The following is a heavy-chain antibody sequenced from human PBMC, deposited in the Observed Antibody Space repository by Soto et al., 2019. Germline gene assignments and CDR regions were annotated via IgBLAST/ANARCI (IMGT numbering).Heavy chain of an antibody. V-gene: IGHV4-59*08. D-gene: IGHD3-22*01. J-gene: IGHJ4*02. CDR3: ARLGGYYQALDS. CDR2: IYYAGTT. CDR1: DGSISPYY. Sequence: SETLSLTCTVSDGSISPYYWSWIRQPPGKGLEWIGYIYYAGTTTYNPSLKSRVSISVDTSKNEVSLKLTSVTAADTAVYYCARLGGYYQALDSWGQGTVVTVS.